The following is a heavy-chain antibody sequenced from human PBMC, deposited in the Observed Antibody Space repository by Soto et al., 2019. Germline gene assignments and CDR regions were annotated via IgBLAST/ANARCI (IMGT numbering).Heavy chain of an antibody. CDR2: INPRGLTK. Sequence: VQLVESGGALVQPGGSLRLSCAASGYSFDAYIMNWVRQAPGKGLEWVSSINPRGLTKFYADSVRGRFTISRDDASXXXXXXXXXXXXXXXXXXXXXXXXXXXYFGLDVWGRGTTVTVSS. CDR1: GYSFDAYI. CDR3: XXXXXXXYFGLDV. J-gene: IGHJ6*02. V-gene: IGHV3-48*01.